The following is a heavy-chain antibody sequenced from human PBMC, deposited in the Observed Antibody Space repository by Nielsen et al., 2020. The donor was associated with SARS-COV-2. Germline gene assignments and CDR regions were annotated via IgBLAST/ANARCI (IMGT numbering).Heavy chain of an antibody. CDR1: GFTFSSYA. Sequence: GESLKISCAASGFTFSSYAMSWVRQAPGKGLEWVAVISYDGSNKYYADSVKGRFTISRDNSKNTLYLQMNSLRAEDTAVYYCAKDNHIAVAGNWGQGTLVTVSS. CDR3: AKDNHIAVAGN. V-gene: IGHV3-30*18. CDR2: ISYDGSNK. D-gene: IGHD6-19*01. J-gene: IGHJ4*02.